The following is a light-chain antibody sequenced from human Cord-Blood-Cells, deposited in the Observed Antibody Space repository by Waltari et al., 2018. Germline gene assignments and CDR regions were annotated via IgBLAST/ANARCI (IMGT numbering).Light chain of an antibody. Sequence: SYELTQPPSVSVSPGQTARITCSGDALPKQYAYWYQQKPGQAPVLVIYKDRERPSGIPERVSVSSSGTTVTLTISGVQAEDEADYYWQSADSSGTYKVFGGGTKLTVL. J-gene: IGLJ3*02. CDR2: KDR. CDR3: QSADSSGTYKV. V-gene: IGLV3-25*02. CDR1: ALPKQY.